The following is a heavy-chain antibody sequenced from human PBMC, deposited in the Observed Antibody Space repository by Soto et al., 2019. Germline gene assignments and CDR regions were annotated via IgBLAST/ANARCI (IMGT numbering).Heavy chain of an antibody. D-gene: IGHD3-10*01. CDR3: ASFDGTLVRGGRSSPYEMDV. CDR2: IIPTFGTG. Sequence: QVLLVQSGPEVKKPGSSVKVSCKASGGTFNNYAINWVRQAPGKGLEWMGGIIPTFGTGNHAQKFQGRVTITADGSPTTAYMELNSLRSEDTAIYYCASFDGTLVRGGRSSPYEMDVWGQGTTVIVSS. V-gene: IGHV1-69*01. CDR1: GGTFNNYA. J-gene: IGHJ6*02.